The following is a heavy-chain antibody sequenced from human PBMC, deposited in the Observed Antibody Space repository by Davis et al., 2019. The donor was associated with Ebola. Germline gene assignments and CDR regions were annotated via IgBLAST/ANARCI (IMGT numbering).Heavy chain of an antibody. CDR1: GFTFSTVW. CDR2: IRTKTDGGAT. CDR3: TTGSVEGY. D-gene: IGHD5-24*01. V-gene: IGHV3-15*01. Sequence: PGGSLRLSCAASGFTFSTVWLSWVRQAPGKGLEWVGRIRTKTDGGATDYAAPVEGRFIISRDDSKNMVFLQMNSLNTGDTAMYYCTTGSVEGYWGQGTQVTVSS. J-gene: IGHJ4*02.